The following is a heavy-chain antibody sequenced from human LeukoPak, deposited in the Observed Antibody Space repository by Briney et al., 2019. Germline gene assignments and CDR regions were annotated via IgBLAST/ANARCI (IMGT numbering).Heavy chain of an antibody. J-gene: IGHJ4*02. CDR3: TRGSSGRRDN. CDR1: GYTFTSCD. Sequence: ASVKVSCKGSGYTFTSCDINWVRQATGQGLEWMGWMNPNSGNTGYGQSFQGIITMTKDISIGTDYMELSNLTSEDTAIYYCTRGSSGRRDNWGQGTLVTVSA. D-gene: IGHD6-19*01. CDR2: MNPNSGNT. V-gene: IGHV1-8*01.